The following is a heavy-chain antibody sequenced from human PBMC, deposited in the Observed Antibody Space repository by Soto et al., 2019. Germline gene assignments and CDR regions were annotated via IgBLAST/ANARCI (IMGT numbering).Heavy chain of an antibody. CDR1: GFTFSSYG. Sequence: QVQLVESGGGVVQPGRSLRLSCAASGFTFSSYGMHWVRQAPGKGLEWVAVISYDGSNKYYADSVKGRFTITRDNSKNTLYLQMNSLRAEDTAVYYCAKERSWNYYYGMDVWGQGTTVTVSS. V-gene: IGHV3-30*18. CDR2: ISYDGSNK. CDR3: AKERSWNYYYGMDV. D-gene: IGHD6-13*01. J-gene: IGHJ6*02.